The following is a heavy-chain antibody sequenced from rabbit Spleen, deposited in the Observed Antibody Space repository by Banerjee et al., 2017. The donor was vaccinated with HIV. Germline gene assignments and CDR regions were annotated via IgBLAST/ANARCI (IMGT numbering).Heavy chain of an antibody. D-gene: IGHD1-1*01. Sequence: QSLEESGGDLVKPGASLTLTCTASGFSFSSSYWICWVRQAPGKGLELIACIYAGSSSSTYYASWVNGRFTVSKTSSTTVTLQMTSLTAADTATYFCARSASGDSNGYYLGYFNLWGPGTLVTVS. J-gene: IGHJ4*01. CDR1: GFSFSSSYW. CDR2: IYAGSSSST. CDR3: ARSASGDSNGYYLGYFNL. V-gene: IGHV1S40*01.